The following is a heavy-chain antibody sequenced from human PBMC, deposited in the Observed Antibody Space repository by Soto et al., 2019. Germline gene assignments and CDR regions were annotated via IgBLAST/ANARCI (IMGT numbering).Heavy chain of an antibody. D-gene: IGHD6-13*01. CDR1: GFTFSSYS. J-gene: IGHJ4*02. Sequence: GGSLRLSCAASGFTFSSYSMNWVRQAPGKGLEWVSSISSSSSYIYYADSVKGRFTISRDNAKNSLYLQMNSLRAEDTAVYYCARDSSTRYRSSWYADYWGQGTLVTVSS. V-gene: IGHV3-21*01. CDR2: ISSSSSYI. CDR3: ARDSSTRYRSSWYADY.